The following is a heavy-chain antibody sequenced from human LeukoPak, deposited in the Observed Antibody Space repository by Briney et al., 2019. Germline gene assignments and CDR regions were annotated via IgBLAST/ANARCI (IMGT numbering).Heavy chain of an antibody. CDR3: AKGSTTMTPWYFDL. Sequence: GGSLRLSCAASGFTFDDYAMHWVRRAPGKGLEWVSGISWNSGSIGYADSVKGRFTISRDNAKNSLYLQMNSLRAEDTALYYCAKGSTTMTPWYFDLWGRGTLVTVSS. V-gene: IGHV3-9*01. CDR2: ISWNSGSI. CDR1: GFTFDDYA. D-gene: IGHD3-22*01. J-gene: IGHJ2*01.